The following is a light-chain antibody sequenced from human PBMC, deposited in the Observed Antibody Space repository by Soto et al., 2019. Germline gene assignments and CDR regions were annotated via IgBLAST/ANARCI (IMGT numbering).Light chain of an antibody. V-gene: IGKV2-30*01. Sequence: DVVMTQSPLSLPVTLGQPASISCRSSQSLLSSDGNTYLNWFHQRPGQSPRRLIYKVSNRDSGVPDRFSGRGSGTDFTLKISRVEAEDVGVYYCMQGSHWPPWTFGQGTEVEIK. J-gene: IGKJ1*01. CDR3: MQGSHWPPWT. CDR2: KVS. CDR1: QSLLSSDGNTY.